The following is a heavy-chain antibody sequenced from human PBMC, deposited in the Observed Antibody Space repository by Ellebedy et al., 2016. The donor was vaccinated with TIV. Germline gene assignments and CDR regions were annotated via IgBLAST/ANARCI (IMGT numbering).Heavy chain of an antibody. CDR3: AKGTYGDFGGHYYYAMDV. V-gene: IGHV3-9*01. J-gene: IGHJ6*02. CDR1: GFTFDDYA. D-gene: IGHD4-17*01. CDR2: ISWNSVSI. Sequence: PGGSLRLSCAASGFTFDDYAMHWVRQTPGKGLEWVSGISWNSVSIGYADSVRGLLSISRDNAKNSLYLEMNNLRAEETALYYCAKGTYGDFGGHYYYAMDVWGRGTAVTVS.